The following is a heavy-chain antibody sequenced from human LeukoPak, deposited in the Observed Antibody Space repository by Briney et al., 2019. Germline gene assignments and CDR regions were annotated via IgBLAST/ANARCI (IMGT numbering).Heavy chain of an antibody. CDR3: TTYSVGATYFEY. CDR1: GFTFSNAY. CDR2: IKSKTDGGAI. J-gene: IGHJ4*02. D-gene: IGHD1-26*01. V-gene: IGHV3-15*01. Sequence: VGSLRLSCAASGFTFSNAYMGWVRQAPGKGLEWVGRIKSKTDGGAIDYAAPVKGRFTISRDDSKNTLYLQMDSLKTEDTAVFYCTTYSVGATYFEYWGQGTLVTVSS.